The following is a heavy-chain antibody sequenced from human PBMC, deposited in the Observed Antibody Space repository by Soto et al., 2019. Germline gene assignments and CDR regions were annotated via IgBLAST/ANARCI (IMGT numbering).Heavy chain of an antibody. J-gene: IGHJ4*02. V-gene: IGHV4-34*01. D-gene: IGHD2-8*02. CDR1: GGSFSGYY. CDR3: ARDKITGLFDY. CDR2: INHSGST. Sequence: SETLSLTCGVYGGSFSGYYWTWIRQPPGTGLEWIGEINHSGSTNYNPSLKSRVTISVDTSKNQSSLKLTSVTAADTAVYYCARDKITGLFDYWGQGTLVTSPQ.